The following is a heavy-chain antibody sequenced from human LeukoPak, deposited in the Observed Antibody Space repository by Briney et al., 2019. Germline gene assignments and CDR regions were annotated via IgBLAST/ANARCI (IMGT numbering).Heavy chain of an antibody. CDR2: IYHSGST. D-gene: IGHD6-19*01. V-gene: IGHV4-4*02. Sequence: SETLSLTCAVSGGSISSGNWWSWVRQPPGKGLEWIGEIYHSGSTNYNPSLKSRVTISVDKSKNQFSLKLSSVTAADTAVYYCARRGLYSSGWPFDYWGQGTLVTVSS. J-gene: IGHJ4*02. CDR1: GGSISSGNW. CDR3: ARRGLYSSGWPFDY.